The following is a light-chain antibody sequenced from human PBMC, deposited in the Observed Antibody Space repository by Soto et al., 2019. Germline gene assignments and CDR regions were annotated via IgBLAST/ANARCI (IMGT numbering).Light chain of an antibody. CDR1: SSDVGAYIY. CDR3: CSYTSSRTYV. Sequence: QSALTQPAPVSGSPGQSITISCTGTSSDVGAYIYVSWYQHHPGKAPKVMIYEVTNRPSGVSDRFSGSKSGNTASLTISGLQAEDEADYYCCSYTSSRTYVFGTGTKVTVL. J-gene: IGLJ1*01. CDR2: EVT. V-gene: IGLV2-14*01.